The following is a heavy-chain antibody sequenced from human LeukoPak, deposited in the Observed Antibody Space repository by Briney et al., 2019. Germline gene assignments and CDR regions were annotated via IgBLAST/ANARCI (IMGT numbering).Heavy chain of an antibody. D-gene: IGHD3-16*02. Sequence: GGSLRLSCSASGFTFSSFAMFWVRQAPGKGLEWVSYISSSGSTIYYADSVKGRFTISRDNAKNSLYLQMNSLRAEDTAVYYCARRGVTKGITFGGVIGKPEEARTSYFDYWGQGTLVTVSS. CDR3: ARRGVTKGITFGGVIGKPEEARTSYFDY. CDR1: GFTFSSFA. J-gene: IGHJ4*02. V-gene: IGHV3-48*03. CDR2: ISSSGSTI.